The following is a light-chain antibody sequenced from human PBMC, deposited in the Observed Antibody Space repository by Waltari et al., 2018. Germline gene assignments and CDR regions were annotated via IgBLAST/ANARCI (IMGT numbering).Light chain of an antibody. J-gene: IGLJ2*01. Sequence: SSELTQPLSVSVSPGQTARITCSGDALPNQYASWYQKKPGQAPLLVLFKASESASWIPERFSGSSSGTVVALTISGVQAEDEADYFCQSADSTGTHRFFGGGTKLTVL. CDR2: KAS. CDR3: QSADSTGTHRF. CDR1: ALPNQY. V-gene: IGLV3-25*03.